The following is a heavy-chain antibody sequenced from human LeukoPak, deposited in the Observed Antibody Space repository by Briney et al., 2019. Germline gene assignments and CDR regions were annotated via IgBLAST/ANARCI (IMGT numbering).Heavy chain of an antibody. Sequence: GASVKVSCKASGYTFAGYYMHWVRQAPGQGLEWMGWINPNSGGTNYAQKFQGRVTMTRDTSIRTAHMELSRLRSDDTAVYYCARDFMGATTYWGQGTLVTVSS. CDR3: ARDFMGATTY. V-gene: IGHV1-2*02. D-gene: IGHD1-26*01. CDR2: INPNSGGT. CDR1: GYTFAGYY. J-gene: IGHJ4*02.